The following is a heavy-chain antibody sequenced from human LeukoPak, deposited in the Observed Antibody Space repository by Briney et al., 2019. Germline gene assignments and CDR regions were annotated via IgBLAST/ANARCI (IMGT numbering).Heavy chain of an antibody. V-gene: IGHV3-7*03. CDR2: IKQDGSDK. D-gene: IGHD6-19*01. CDR1: GLTFRNYW. CDR3: ARGGIRAVAGKGPYYMDV. Sequence: PGGSLRLSCAASGLTFRNYWMSWVRQAPGKGLEWVANIKQDGSDKFYVDSVNGRFTISRDNAKNSLYLQMNSLRAEDTALYYCARGGIRAVAGKGPYYMDVWGKGTTVTASS. J-gene: IGHJ6*03.